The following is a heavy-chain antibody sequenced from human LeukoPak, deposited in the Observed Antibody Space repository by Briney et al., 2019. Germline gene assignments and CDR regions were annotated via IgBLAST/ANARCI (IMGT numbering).Heavy chain of an antibody. D-gene: IGHD3-3*01. CDR2: ISSSGSTI. Sequence: GGSLRLSCVDSGFTFSDYYMSWIRQAPGKGLERVSYISSSGSTIYYADSVKGRFTISRDNSKNSLHLQMNSLKAEDTAVYYCARALYYDFWSGYYPYYFDYWGQGTLVTVSS. V-gene: IGHV3-11*01. CDR3: ARALYYDFWSGYYPYYFDY. J-gene: IGHJ4*02. CDR1: GFTFSDYY.